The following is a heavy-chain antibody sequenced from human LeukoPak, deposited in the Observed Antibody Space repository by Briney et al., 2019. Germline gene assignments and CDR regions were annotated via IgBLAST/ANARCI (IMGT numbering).Heavy chain of an antibody. V-gene: IGHV3-64*01. CDR1: GFTFCSYA. Sequence: GGSLRLSCAASGFTFCSYAMHWVRQAPGKGLEYVSSISINGGSTYYANSVKGRFTISRDDSKNTLYLQMNSLKTEDTAVYYCTTDRVVVTAIWGKIQGDGPDAFDIWGQGTMVTVSS. CDR3: TTDRVVVTAIWGKIQGDGPDAFDI. J-gene: IGHJ3*02. D-gene: IGHD2-21*02. CDR2: ISINGGST.